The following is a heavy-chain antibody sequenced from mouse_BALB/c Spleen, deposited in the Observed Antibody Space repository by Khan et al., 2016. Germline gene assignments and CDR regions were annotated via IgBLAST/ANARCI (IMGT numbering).Heavy chain of an antibody. V-gene: IGHV1-61*01. J-gene: IGHJ4*01. CDR1: GYSFTRYW. Sequence: QVQLQQPGTELVRPGASVKLSCKASGYSFTRYWMNWVQQRPGQGLEWIGLIHPSDSESRLNQTFKDKATLTVDNSSSIAYMQLSSPTSGDSAVYYCTRSAYGNHPYYAMDYWGQGTSGTVSS. CDR2: IHPSDSES. D-gene: IGHD2-1*01. CDR3: TRSAYGNHPYYAMDY.